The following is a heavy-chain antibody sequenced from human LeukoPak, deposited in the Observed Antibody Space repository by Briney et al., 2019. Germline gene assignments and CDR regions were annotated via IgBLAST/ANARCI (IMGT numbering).Heavy chain of an antibody. CDR3: ARLLKGASSYELPVHY. Sequence: GGSLRLSCGASGFTFLFYGMSWVRQAPGKGLEWVSSISGSAGSTIYAGSVKGRFTISRDNFKNTLYLQMNSLRGDDTAVYYCARLLKGASSYELPVHYWGQGTVVTVSS. CDR1: GFTFLFYG. CDR2: ISGSAGST. J-gene: IGHJ4*02. V-gene: IGHV3-23*01. D-gene: IGHD2-21*02.